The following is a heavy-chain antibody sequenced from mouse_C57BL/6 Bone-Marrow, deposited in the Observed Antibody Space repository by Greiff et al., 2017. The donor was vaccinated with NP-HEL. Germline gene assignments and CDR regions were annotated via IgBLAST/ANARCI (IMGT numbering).Heavy chain of an antibody. D-gene: IGHD2-2*01. CDR3: ARIYGYDGAMDY. Sequence: EVQLVESGGGLVKPGGSLKLSCAASGFTFSSYTMSWVRQTPEKRLEWVATISGGGGNTYYPDSVKGRFTISRDNAKNTLYLQMSSLRSEDTALYYCARIYGYDGAMDYWGQGTSVTVSS. CDR2: ISGGGGNT. J-gene: IGHJ4*01. CDR1: GFTFSSYT. V-gene: IGHV5-9*01.